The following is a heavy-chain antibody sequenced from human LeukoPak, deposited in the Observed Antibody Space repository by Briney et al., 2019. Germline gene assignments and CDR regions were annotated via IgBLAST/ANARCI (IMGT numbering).Heavy chain of an antibody. V-gene: IGHV1-69*06. CDR3: ARATNIVVVPAATHYYYYYMDV. CDR2: IIPIFGTA. CDR1: GGTFSSYA. D-gene: IGHD2-2*01. J-gene: IGHJ6*03. Sequence: AVKVSCKASGGTFSSYAISWVRQAPGQGLEWMGGIIPIFGTANYAQKFQGRVTITADKSTSTAYMELSSLRSEDTAVYYCARATNIVVVPAATHYYYYYMDVWGKGTTVTISS.